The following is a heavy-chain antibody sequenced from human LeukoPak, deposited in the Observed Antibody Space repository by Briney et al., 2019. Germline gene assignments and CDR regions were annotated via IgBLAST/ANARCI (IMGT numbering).Heavy chain of an antibody. D-gene: IGHD3-22*01. CDR3: ASGENYFDDSGYNYYFEY. CDR2: IKEDGSQK. CDR1: GFPFSRYW. J-gene: IGHJ4*02. Sequence: PGGSLRLSCAASGFPFSRYWMSWVRQAPGQGLEWVANIKEDGSQKYYVDSVKGRFTISRGNAKNSLDLQMNSLRAEDTAVYYCASGENYFDDSGYNYYFEYWGQGTLVTVSS. V-gene: IGHV3-7*01.